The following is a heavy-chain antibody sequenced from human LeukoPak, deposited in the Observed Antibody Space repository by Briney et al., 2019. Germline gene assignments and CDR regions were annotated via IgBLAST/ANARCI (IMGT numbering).Heavy chain of an antibody. CDR3: ARDQRYCSGGSCYPDWFDP. D-gene: IGHD2-15*01. V-gene: IGHV1-2*02. J-gene: IGHJ5*02. Sequence: ASVKVSCKASGYTITNNYMHWVRQAPGQGLEWMGLTSPNSGGTNYAQQFQGRVTMTRDTSISTAYMELSRLRSDDTAVYYCARDQRYCSGGSCYPDWFDPWGQGTLVTVSS. CDR1: GYTITNNY. CDR2: TSPNSGGT.